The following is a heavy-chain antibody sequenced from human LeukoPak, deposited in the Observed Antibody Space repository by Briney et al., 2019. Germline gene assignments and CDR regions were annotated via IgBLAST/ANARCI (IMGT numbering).Heavy chain of an antibody. D-gene: IGHD6-19*01. CDR3: AKDLEGQWRDFDY. V-gene: IGHV3-53*01. CDR1: GFTFSSNY. Sequence: GGSLTLLCAASGFTFSSNYVKWVRQAPGKGLEGVSDIYSGGSTYYADSVNGRFTISRDKSKHTLNLQMNSLRAEDTAVYYCAKDLEGQWRDFDYWGQGTLVTVSS. J-gene: IGHJ4*02. CDR2: IYSGGST.